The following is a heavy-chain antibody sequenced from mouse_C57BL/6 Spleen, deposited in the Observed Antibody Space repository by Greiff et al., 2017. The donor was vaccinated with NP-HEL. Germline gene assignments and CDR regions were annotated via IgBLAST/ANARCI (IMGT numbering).Heavy chain of an antibody. V-gene: IGHV1-69*02. J-gene: IGHJ2*01. D-gene: IGHD1-1*01. CDR1: GYTFTSYW. CDR3: ANYYGSNFDY. Sequence: QVQLQQSGTELVKPGASVKLSCKASGYTFTSYWMHWVKQRPGQGLEWIGEIDPSDSYTNYNQKFKGKATLTVDTSSSTAYMQLSSLTSEDSAVYYCANYYGSNFDYWGQGTTLTVSS. CDR2: IDPSDSYT.